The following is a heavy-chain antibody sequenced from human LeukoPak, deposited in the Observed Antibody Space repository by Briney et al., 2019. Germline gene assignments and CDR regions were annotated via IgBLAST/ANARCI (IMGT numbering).Heavy chain of an antibody. CDR2: MNPNSGNA. CDR3: ARVYYGSGRWYFDY. J-gene: IGHJ4*02. D-gene: IGHD3-10*01. CDR1: XXTFTSXD. Sequence: CXAXXXTFTSXDXXWVRXXTXXGXEXMGWMNPNSGNAGYAQKFQGRVTMTRNTSISTAYMELSSLRSEDTAVYYCARVYYGSGRWYFDYWGQGTLVTVSS. V-gene: IGHV1-8*01.